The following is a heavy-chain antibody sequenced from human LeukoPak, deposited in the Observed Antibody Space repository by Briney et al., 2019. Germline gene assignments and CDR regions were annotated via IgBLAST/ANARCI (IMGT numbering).Heavy chain of an antibody. D-gene: IGHD1-26*01. Sequence: SETLSLTCAVYGGSFSNYSWSWIRQPPGKGLEWIGSIYYSGSTYYNPSLKSRVTISVDTSKNQFSLKLSSVTAADTAVYYCARHLWELLRVFDYWGQGTLVTVSS. J-gene: IGHJ4*02. V-gene: IGHV4-39*01. CDR3: ARHLWELLRVFDY. CDR1: GGSFSNYS. CDR2: IYYSGST.